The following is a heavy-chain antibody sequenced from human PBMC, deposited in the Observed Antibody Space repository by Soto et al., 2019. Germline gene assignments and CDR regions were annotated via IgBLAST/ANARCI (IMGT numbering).Heavy chain of an antibody. Sequence: QVQLQESGPGLVKPSETLSLTCTVSGGSVSSGTYYWSWVRQPPGKGLEWIGYINYSGNTNYNPSLKSRVTISVDTSKNQFSLKLTSLTAADTAVYYCATLTNPGRSYYYGMDVWGQGTTVTVSS. CDR3: ATLTNPGRSYYYGMDV. CDR1: GGSVSSGTYY. CDR2: INYSGNT. J-gene: IGHJ6*02. V-gene: IGHV4-61*01.